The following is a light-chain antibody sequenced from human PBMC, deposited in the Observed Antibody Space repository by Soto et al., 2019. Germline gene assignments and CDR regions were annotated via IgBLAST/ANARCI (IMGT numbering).Light chain of an antibody. CDR1: QSISSW. V-gene: IGKV1-5*01. J-gene: IGKJ1*01. Sequence: DIPMTQSPSTLSASVEDRVTITCRASQSISSWLAWYQQKPGKAPKVLIYDASSLESGVPSRFSGSGSGTEFTLTISSLQPDDFATYYCQQYNSYRWTFGQGTKVEIK. CDR2: DAS. CDR3: QQYNSYRWT.